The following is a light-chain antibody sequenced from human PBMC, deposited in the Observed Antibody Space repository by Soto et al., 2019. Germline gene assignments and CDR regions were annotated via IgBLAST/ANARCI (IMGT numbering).Light chain of an antibody. V-gene: IGKV3-20*01. Sequence: EIVLTQSPGTLSLSPGETATLSCRASQSVSSTYLAWYQQKPGQAPRLLIYGASSRATGIPDRFSGSGSGTDFTLTISRLEPEDFAVYYCQQYGSSPTKTFGQGTKVEIK. CDR1: QSVSSTY. J-gene: IGKJ1*01. CDR2: GAS. CDR3: QQYGSSPTKT.